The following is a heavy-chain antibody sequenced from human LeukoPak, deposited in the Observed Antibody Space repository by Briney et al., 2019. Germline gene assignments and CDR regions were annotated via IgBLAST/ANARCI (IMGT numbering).Heavy chain of an antibody. CDR1: GFTFSSYG. J-gene: IGHJ6*03. CDR2: ISGSGDRT. Sequence: GGSLRLSCAASGFTFSSYGMSWVRQAPGKGLEWVSAISGSGDRTYYADSVKGRFTISRDNSKNTLYLQMNSLRAEDTAIYYCAKNGDRGAYCTGGTCYPYFYYYMDVWGKGTTVTI. V-gene: IGHV3-23*01. D-gene: IGHD2-15*01. CDR3: AKNGDRGAYCTGGTCYPYFYYYMDV.